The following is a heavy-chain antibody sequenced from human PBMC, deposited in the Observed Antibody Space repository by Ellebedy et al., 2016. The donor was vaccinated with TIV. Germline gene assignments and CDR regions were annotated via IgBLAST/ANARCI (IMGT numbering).Heavy chain of an antibody. V-gene: IGHV3-7*04. Sequence: GGSLRLXXAASGFTFNTYWMSWVRQAPGKGLEWVANIKQDGTNKYYLDSVKGRFVISRDNARKSLYLQMNSLRAEDTAVYYCVGGGGAFDYWGQGTPVIVSS. CDR1: GFTFNTYW. J-gene: IGHJ4*02. CDR3: VGGGGAFDY. D-gene: IGHD3-16*01. CDR2: IKQDGTNK.